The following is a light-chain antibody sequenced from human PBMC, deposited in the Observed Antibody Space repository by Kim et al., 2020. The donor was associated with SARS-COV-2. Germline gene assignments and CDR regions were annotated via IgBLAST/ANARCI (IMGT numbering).Light chain of an antibody. Sequence: PGKTARITCGGNNIGSKSVHWYQQKPGQAPVLVIYYDSDRPSGIPERFSGSNSGNTATLTISRVEAGDEADYYCQVWDSSSDHALFGGGTQLTVL. CDR2: YDS. J-gene: IGLJ2*01. CDR3: QVWDSSSDHAL. CDR1: NIGSKS. V-gene: IGLV3-21*04.